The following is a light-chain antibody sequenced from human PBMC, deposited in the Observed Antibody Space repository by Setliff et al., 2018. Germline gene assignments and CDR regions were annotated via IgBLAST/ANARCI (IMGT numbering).Light chain of an antibody. Sequence: SYELTQPPSVSVAPGKTAMITCEGNNIGSKGVHWYQQKPGQAPVLVIYYDRDRPSGIPERFPGSNSGNTATLTISRVEVGDEADCYCQVSDTNSDLFVLFGGGTKVTVL. V-gene: IGLV3-21*04. CDR2: YDR. CDR3: QVSDTNSDLFVL. J-gene: IGLJ2*01. CDR1: NIGSKG.